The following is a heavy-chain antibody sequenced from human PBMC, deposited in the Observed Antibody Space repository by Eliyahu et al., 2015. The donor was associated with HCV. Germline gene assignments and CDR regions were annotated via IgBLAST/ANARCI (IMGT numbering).Heavy chain of an antibody. J-gene: IGHJ5*02. D-gene: IGHD2-2*01. Sequence: QLQLQESGPGLVKASETLSLTCTVSGGSIXSSSYYWGWIRQPPGKGLEWIASIYFTGSTYYNPSLKXRVTISVDTAKNQFSLNLRSVTAADSAIYYCARKEVYCGSSTCYPDWFDPWGQGTRVTVSS. CDR3: ARKEVYCGSSTCYPDWFDP. CDR2: IYFTGST. CDR1: GGSIXSSSYY. V-gene: IGHV4-39*01.